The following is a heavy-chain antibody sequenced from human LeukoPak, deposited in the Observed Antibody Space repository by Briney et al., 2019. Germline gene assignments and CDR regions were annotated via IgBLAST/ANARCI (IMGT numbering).Heavy chain of an antibody. D-gene: IGHD7-27*01. CDR2: INHSGST. V-gene: IGHV4-34*01. CDR1: GGSFGGYY. CDR3: ARGWDYYYYMDV. Sequence: SETLSLTCAVYGGSFGGYYWSWIRQPPGKGLEWIGEINHSGSTNYNPSLKSRVTISVDTSKNQFSLKLSSVTAADTAMYYCARGWDYYYYMDVWGKGTTVTVSS. J-gene: IGHJ6*03.